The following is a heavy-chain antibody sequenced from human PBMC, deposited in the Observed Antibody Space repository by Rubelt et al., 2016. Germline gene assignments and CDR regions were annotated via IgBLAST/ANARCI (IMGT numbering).Heavy chain of an antibody. J-gene: IGHJ4*02. CDR2: ISHSGST. V-gene: IGHV4-4*01. Sequence: SLTCAVSGGSINDNNWWSWVRQPPGKGLEWIGEISHSGSTSYNPSLQSRVTISMDKSMHHFSLRLSSVTAADTAVYSCARNSIGWSQMDYWGQGTQVTVSS. CDR1: GGSINDNNW. D-gene: IGHD6-19*01. CDR3: ARNSIGWSQMDY.